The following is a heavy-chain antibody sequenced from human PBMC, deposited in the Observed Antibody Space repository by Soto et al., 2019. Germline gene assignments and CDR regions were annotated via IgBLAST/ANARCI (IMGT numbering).Heavy chain of an antibody. CDR2: IDFTGAGT. CDR3: ARRFSSSSFYFDY. D-gene: IGHD6-6*01. J-gene: IGHJ4*02. CDR1: GFPFSSYA. Sequence: EVQLQESGGGLVQPGGSLRLSCAASGFPFSSYAMSWVRHAPDKGLEWVSAIDFTGAGTYYADSVKGRFTISRDNSKNTLYLQMSSLRAEDTAVYFCARRFSSSSFYFDYWGQGTLVTVSS. V-gene: IGHV3-23*01.